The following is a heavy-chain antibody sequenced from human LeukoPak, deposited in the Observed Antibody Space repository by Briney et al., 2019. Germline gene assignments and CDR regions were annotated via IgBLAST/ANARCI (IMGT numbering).Heavy chain of an antibody. Sequence: PGGSLRLSCATSGFTFSSYAMSWVRQAPAKGLEWVSTINRISVTTYYADSVKGRFTISRDNSKNTLYLQMNSLRAEDTAVYYCAKSLKFEDYTNLPFDYWGQGTVVTVSS. J-gene: IGHJ4*02. D-gene: IGHD4-11*01. V-gene: IGHV3-23*01. CDR3: AKSLKFEDYTNLPFDY. CDR1: GFTFSSYA. CDR2: INRISVTT.